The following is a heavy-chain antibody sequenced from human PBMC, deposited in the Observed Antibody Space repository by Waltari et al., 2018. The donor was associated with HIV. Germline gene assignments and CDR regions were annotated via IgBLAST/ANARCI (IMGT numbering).Heavy chain of an antibody. J-gene: IGHJ4*02. D-gene: IGHD7-27*01. CDR1: GFHFRTYT. V-gene: IGHV3-48*01. CDR3: ARDINGGWGY. Sequence: EVQLVESGGGMVQPGGSLCLPCLASGFHFRTYTMKWVRQDPGNGLEWVSDISRSSSSIFYADAVKGRFTISRDNAKNSLYLQMNSLRVEDTAVYYCARDINGGWGYWGQGTLVTVAS. CDR2: ISRSSSSI.